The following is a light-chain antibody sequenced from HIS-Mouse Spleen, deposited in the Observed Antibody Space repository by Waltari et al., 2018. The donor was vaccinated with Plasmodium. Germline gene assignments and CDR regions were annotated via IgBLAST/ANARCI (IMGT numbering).Light chain of an antibody. J-gene: IGLJ2*01. Sequence: QSALTQPASVSGSPGQSITISCTGTSSAGGGVTYVSWYQQHPGKAPKPMIYDVSNRPSGVSNRFSGSKSGNTASLTISGLQAEDEADYYCSSYTSSSTLVVFGGGTKLTVL. CDR2: DVS. V-gene: IGLV2-14*03. CDR3: SSYTSSSTLVV. CDR1: SSAGGGVTY.